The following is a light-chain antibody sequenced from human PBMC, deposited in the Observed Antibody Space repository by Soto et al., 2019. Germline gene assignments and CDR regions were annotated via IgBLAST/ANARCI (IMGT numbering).Light chain of an antibody. CDR2: DVN. J-gene: IGLJ2*01. V-gene: IGLV2-11*01. CDR1: SSDVGGYDY. Sequence: QSVLTQPRSVSGSPGQSVTISCTGTSSDVGGYDYVSWYQQHPGKAPKLMIYDVNKRPSGVPDRFSGSKSGNTASLTISRLQAEDVADYYCCSYAGRYTLFGGGTKVTVL. CDR3: CSYAGRYTL.